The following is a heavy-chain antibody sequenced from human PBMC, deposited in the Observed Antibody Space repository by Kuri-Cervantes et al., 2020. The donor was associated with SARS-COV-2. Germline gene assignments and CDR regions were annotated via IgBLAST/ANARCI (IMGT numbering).Heavy chain of an antibody. J-gene: IGHJ4*02. CDR2: IDASGKSR. D-gene: IGHD1-14*01. CDR1: GLTFSSRS. Sequence: GGPLRLSCAVSGLTFSSRSMNWVRQAPGMGLEWVSHIDASGKSRYYIDSVQGRFTISRDNARNSLYLQMNSLTEEDTAVYYCSTTWDHWGQGTLVTVSS. CDR3: STTWDH. V-gene: IGHV3-48*02.